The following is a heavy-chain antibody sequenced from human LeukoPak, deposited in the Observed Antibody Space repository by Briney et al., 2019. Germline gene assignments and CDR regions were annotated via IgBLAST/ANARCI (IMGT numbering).Heavy chain of an antibody. V-gene: IGHV3-21*01. CDR1: KFTFSSYS. D-gene: IGHD4-17*01. Sequence: SGGSLRLSCAASKFTFSSYSMNWVRQAPGKGREWVSSISSTSSYIYYADSVRGRFTISRDNAKNSLYLQMSSLRAEDTAVYYCARESGGSYGEAPSSIDYWGQGTLVTVSS. CDR3: ARESGGSYGEAPSSIDY. CDR2: ISSTSSYI. J-gene: IGHJ4*02.